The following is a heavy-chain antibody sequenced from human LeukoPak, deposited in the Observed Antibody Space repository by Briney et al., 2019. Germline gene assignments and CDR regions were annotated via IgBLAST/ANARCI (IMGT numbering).Heavy chain of an antibody. J-gene: IGHJ6*02. CDR1: GFTFSSFA. V-gene: IGHV3-23*01. CDR2: ISDSGGTT. CDR3: AKEMGGNYYYGMDV. D-gene: IGHD2-15*01. Sequence: PGGSLRLSCAASGFTFSSFAMSWVRQAPGKGLEWVSGISDSGGTTYYADSVKGRFTVSRDNSKKTLFLQMNTLRAEDTAVYYCAKEMGGNYYYGMDVWGQGTTVTVSS.